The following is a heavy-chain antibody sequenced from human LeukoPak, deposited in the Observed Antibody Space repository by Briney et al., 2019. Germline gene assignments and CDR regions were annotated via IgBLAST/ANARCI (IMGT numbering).Heavy chain of an antibody. CDR2: IYYSGST. CDR1: GGSISSSSYY. V-gene: IGHV4-39*01. J-gene: IGHJ5*02. CDR3: ARHSEVTPPAGWFDP. Sequence: SETLSLTCTVSGGSISSSSYYWGWIRQPPGKGLEWIGSIYYSGSTYYNPSLKSRVTISVDTSKNQFSLKLSSVTAADTAVYYCARHSEVTPPAGWFDPWGQGTPVTVSS. D-gene: IGHD2-21*02.